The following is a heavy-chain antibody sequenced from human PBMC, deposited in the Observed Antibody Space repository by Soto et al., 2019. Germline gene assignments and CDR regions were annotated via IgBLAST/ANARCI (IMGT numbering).Heavy chain of an antibody. Sequence: QVQLVQSGAEVKKPGASVKVSCKASGYTFTGYYMHWVRQAPGQGLEWMGWINPNSGGTNYAQKFQGWVTMTRDTSISTAYMELSRLRSDDTAVYYCARAWGRITIFGVFPNWFDPWGQGTLVTVSS. D-gene: IGHD3-3*01. CDR1: GYTFTGYY. CDR3: ARAWGRITIFGVFPNWFDP. CDR2: INPNSGGT. V-gene: IGHV1-2*04. J-gene: IGHJ5*02.